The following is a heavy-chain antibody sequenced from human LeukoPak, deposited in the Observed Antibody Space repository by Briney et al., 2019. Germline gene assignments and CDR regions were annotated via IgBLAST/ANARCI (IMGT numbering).Heavy chain of an antibody. J-gene: IGHJ4*02. CDR2: IYSGGST. D-gene: IGHD3-22*01. CDR1: GFTVSSNY. CDR3: ARDPEADSSGPFDY. V-gene: IGHV3-66*01. Sequence: GGSLRLSCAASGFTVSSNYMSWVRQAPGKGLEWVSVIYSGGSTYYADSVKGRFTISRDNSKNTLYLQMNSLRAEDTAVYYCARDPEADSSGPFDYWGQGTLVTVSS.